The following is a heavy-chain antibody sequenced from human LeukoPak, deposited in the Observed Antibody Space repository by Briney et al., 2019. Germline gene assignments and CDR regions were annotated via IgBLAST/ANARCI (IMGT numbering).Heavy chain of an antibody. Sequence: GGSLRLSCTASGFAFSTYWMLYLRQAPGKGLVWVSQINPEGASTTYGDPAKGRFTASRDNAKNALHLQMNSLRVDDTAVYYCARGTAITAGIDFWGQGTLVTVSS. J-gene: IGHJ4*02. CDR1: GFAFSTYW. D-gene: IGHD6-19*01. CDR3: ARGTAITAGIDF. V-gene: IGHV3-74*01. CDR2: INPEGAST.